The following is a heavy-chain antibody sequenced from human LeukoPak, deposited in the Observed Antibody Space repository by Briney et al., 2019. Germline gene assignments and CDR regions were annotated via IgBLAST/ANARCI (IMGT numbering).Heavy chain of an antibody. V-gene: IGHV3-73*01. Sequence: GGSLRLSCAASGFTFSGSAMHWVRQASGKGLEWVGRIRSKANSYATAYAASVKGRFTISRDDSKNTAYLQMNSLETEDTAVYYCTSTLMITFGGVIVHDYWGQGTLVTVSS. CDR1: GFTFSGSA. D-gene: IGHD3-16*02. CDR2: IRSKANSYAT. J-gene: IGHJ4*02. CDR3: TSTLMITFGGVIVHDY.